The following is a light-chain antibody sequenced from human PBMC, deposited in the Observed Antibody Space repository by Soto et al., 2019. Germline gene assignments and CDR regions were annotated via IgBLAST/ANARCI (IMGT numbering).Light chain of an antibody. CDR1: SRDVGGYDY. CDR3: SSYTTTRTYV. Sequence: QSALTQPASVSGSPGQSITISCTGTSRDVGGYDYVSWYQQHPDKAPKFMIYEVTNRPSGVSHRFSGSKSGNTASLTISGLQAEDEADYYCSSYTTTRTYVFGTGTKLTVL. J-gene: IGLJ1*01. V-gene: IGLV2-14*01. CDR2: EVT.